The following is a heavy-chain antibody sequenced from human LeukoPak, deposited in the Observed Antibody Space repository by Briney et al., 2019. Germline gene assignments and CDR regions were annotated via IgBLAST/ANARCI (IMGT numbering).Heavy chain of an antibody. V-gene: IGHV3-74*01. CDR1: GFTFSSYW. Sequence: GGSLRLSCAASGFTFSSYWMHWVRQAPGKGLVWVSRINSDGSSTSYADSVKGRFTISRDDAEDTLYLQMNSLRAEDTAVYYCARGPYYYYYGMDVWGKGTTVTVSS. CDR3: ARGPYYYYYGMDV. CDR2: INSDGSST. J-gene: IGHJ6*04.